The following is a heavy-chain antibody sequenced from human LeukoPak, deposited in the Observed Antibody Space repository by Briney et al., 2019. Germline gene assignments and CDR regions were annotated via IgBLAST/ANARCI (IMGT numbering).Heavy chain of an antibody. CDR2: IRSSSET. CDR3: ARDAGNSGYGCDL. Sequence: GGSLRLSCAASGFIFSQYSMNWVRQAPGKGLERVSHIRSSSETFYADSVKGRFTISRDNARNSLYLQMNNLRGEDTAIYYCARDAGNSGYGCDLWGQGTLVTVSS. V-gene: IGHV3-48*01. CDR1: GFIFSQYS. D-gene: IGHD5-12*01. J-gene: IGHJ5*02.